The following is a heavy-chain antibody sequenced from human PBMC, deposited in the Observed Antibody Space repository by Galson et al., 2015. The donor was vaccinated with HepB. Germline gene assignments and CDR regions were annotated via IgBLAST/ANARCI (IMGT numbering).Heavy chain of an antibody. V-gene: IGHV3-33*01. J-gene: IGHJ4*02. Sequence: SLRLSCAASGFTFSSYGMHWVRQAPGKGLEWVAVIWYDGSNKYYADSVKGRFTISRDNSKNTLYLQMNSLRAEDTAVYYCARAGGGNLPPFDYWGQGTLVTVSS. CDR1: GFTFSSYG. CDR3: ARAGGGNLPPFDY. CDR2: IWYDGSNK. D-gene: IGHD3-16*01.